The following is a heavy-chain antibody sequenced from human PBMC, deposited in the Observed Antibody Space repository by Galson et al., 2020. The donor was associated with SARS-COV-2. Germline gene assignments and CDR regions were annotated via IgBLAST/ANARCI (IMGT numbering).Heavy chain of an antibody. Sequence: ESLKISCAASGFPLRSYAMSWVRQAPGKGLEWVSVIYSGGSTYYADSVKGRFTISRDNAKNTLNLQMNSLRVEDTAVYYCVKGVNYYDSSGPYWGQGTLVTVSS. D-gene: IGHD3-22*01. J-gene: IGHJ4*02. CDR3: VKGVNYYDSSGPY. CDR2: IYSGGST. CDR1: GFPLRSYA. V-gene: IGHV3-23*03.